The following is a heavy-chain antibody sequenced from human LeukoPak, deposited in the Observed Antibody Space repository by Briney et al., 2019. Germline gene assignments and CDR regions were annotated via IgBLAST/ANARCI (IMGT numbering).Heavy chain of an antibody. J-gene: IGHJ4*02. V-gene: IGHV4-34*01. CDR1: GGSFSGYY. CDR2: INHSGST. Sequence: SETLSLTCAVYGGSFSGYYWSWIRRPPGKGLEWIGEINHSGSTNYNPSLKSRVTISVDTSKNQFSLKLSSVTAADTAVYYCARGRSFFGYWGQGTLVTVSS. CDR3: ARGRSFFGY. D-gene: IGHD3-16*02.